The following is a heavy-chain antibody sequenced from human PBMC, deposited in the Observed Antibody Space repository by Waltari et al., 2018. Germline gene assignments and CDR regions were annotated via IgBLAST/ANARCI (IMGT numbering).Heavy chain of an antibody. Sequence: QVQLQESGPGLVKPSQTLSLTCTVSGGSISSGSYYWSWIRQPAGTGLEWIGRIYTSGSTNYNPSLKSRVTISVDTSKNQFSLKLSSVTAADTAVYYCARDGRPTYYYDSSGSDAFDIWGQGTMVTVSS. D-gene: IGHD3-22*01. CDR1: GGSISSGSYY. CDR2: IYTSGST. V-gene: IGHV4-61*02. CDR3: ARDGRPTYYYDSSGSDAFDI. J-gene: IGHJ3*02.